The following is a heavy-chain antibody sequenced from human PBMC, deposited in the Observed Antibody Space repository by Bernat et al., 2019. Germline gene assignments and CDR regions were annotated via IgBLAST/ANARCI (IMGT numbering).Heavy chain of an antibody. J-gene: IGHJ3*02. CDR3: VRDEFGSGDAFDI. D-gene: IGHD3-10*01. CDR2: ISGSGGTR. CDR1: GFTLSSYE. Sequence: EMQLVESGGGLVQPGGSLRLSCAASGFTLSSYEMNWVRQAPGKGLEWVSYISGSGGTRYYADSVRGRFTISRDDAKNSLNLQMDSLRAGDTAVYYCVRDEFGSGDAFDIWGQGTMVTVSS. V-gene: IGHV3-48*03.